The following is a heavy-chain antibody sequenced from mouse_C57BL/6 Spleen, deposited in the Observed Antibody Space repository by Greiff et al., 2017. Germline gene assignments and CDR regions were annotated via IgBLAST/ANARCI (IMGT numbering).Heavy chain of an antibody. CDR1: GFTFSDYG. CDR3: ALLFITTGVATGSSPYRGARDY. J-gene: IGHJ4*01. V-gene: IGHV5-17*01. CDR2: ISSGSSTI. Sequence: VKVVESGGGLVKPGGSLKLSCAASGFTFSDYGMHWVRQAPEKGLEWVAYISSGSSTIYYADTVKGRFTISRDNAKNTLFLQMTSLRSEDTAMYYCALLFITTGVATGSSPYRGARDYWGQGTSVTVSS. D-gene: IGHD1-1*01.